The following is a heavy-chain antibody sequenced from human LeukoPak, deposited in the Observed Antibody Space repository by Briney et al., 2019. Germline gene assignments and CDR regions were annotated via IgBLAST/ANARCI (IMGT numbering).Heavy chain of an antibody. Sequence: GGSLRLYCAASGFTFSSYWMSWVRQAPGKGLEWVANIKQDGSEKYYVDSEKGRLTISRDNAKNSLYLQMNSLRAEDTAVYYCAGAIGPKTIFGVVSRKLRYYFDYWGQGTLVTVSS. J-gene: IGHJ4*02. V-gene: IGHV3-7*01. CDR2: IKQDGSEK. D-gene: IGHD3-3*01. CDR3: AGAIGPKTIFGVVSRKLRYYFDY. CDR1: GFTFSSYW.